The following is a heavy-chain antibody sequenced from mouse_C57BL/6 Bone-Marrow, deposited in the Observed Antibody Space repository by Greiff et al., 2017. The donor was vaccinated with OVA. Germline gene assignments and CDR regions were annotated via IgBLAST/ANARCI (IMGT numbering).Heavy chain of an antibody. J-gene: IGHJ3*01. Sequence: VQLQQSGPELVKPGASVKISCKASGYSFTSYYIHWVKQRPGQGLEWIGWIYPGSGNTKYNEKFKGKATLTADTSSSTAYMQLSSLTSEDSAVYYGASQYYYGSAWFAYWGQGTLVTVSA. D-gene: IGHD1-1*01. V-gene: IGHV1-66*01. CDR3: ASQYYYGSAWFAY. CDR2: IYPGSGNT. CDR1: GYSFTSYY.